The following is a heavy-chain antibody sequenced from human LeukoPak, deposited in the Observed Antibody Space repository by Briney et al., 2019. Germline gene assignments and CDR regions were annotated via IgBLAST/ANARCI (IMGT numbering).Heavy chain of an antibody. D-gene: IGHD2-15*01. CDR3: ARSGYCSGGSCYFYR. J-gene: IGHJ4*02. V-gene: IGHV3-7*01. CDR2: IKQDGREK. Sequence: GGSLRLSCAASVFTFSSYWMSWVRQAPGKGLEGGANIKQDGREKYYVDSVKGRFTISRDNAKNLLYMQMTSLRAEDTAVYYCARSGYCSGGSCYFYRWGQGTPVTVSS. CDR1: VFTFSSYW.